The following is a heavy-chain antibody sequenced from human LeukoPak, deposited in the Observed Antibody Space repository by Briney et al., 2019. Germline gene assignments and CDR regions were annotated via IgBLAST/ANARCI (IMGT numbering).Heavy chain of an antibody. Sequence: ASVKVSCKASGYTFTNYYFHWVRQAPGQRGERMGMINPSGGSTTYAHKFHGKITMTTDTSTSTVYMELSSLRSEDTAVYYCAGSGGFYYFDYWGQGTLVTVSS. CDR1: GYTFTNYY. CDR3: AGSGGFYYFDY. D-gene: IGHD1-26*01. V-gene: IGHV1-46*01. CDR2: INPSGGST. J-gene: IGHJ4*02.